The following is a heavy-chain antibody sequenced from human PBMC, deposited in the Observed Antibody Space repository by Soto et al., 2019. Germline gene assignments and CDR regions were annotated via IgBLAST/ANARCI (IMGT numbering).Heavy chain of an antibody. CDR2: INAGNGNT. CDR3: AGSTSSTSCYTCYYYYGMDV. Sequence: ASEKVSCKASGYTFTSYAMHWVRQAPGQRLEWMGWINAGNGNTKYSQKFQGRVTITRDTSASTAYMELSSLRSEDTAVYYCAGSTSSTSCYTCYYYYGMDVWGQGTTVTVSS. J-gene: IGHJ6*02. CDR1: GYTFTSYA. V-gene: IGHV1-3*01. D-gene: IGHD2-2*02.